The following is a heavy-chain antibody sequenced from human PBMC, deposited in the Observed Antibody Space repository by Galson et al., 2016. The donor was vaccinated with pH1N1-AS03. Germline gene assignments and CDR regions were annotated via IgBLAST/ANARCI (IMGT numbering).Heavy chain of an antibody. CDR3: ARAVYSADFRLSWWIDP. Sequence: PALVKPTQTLTLTCTFSGFSLSTRGVGVGWLRQPPGKAPEWLALLYWDDDERYSPSLKNRASLTKDTSKHQVILTMTNMDPEDTGTYYCARAVYSADFRLSWWIDPWGQGTRVTVSS. V-gene: IGHV2-5*02. CDR1: GFSLSTRGVG. D-gene: IGHD2-21*01. J-gene: IGHJ5*02. CDR2: LYWDDDE.